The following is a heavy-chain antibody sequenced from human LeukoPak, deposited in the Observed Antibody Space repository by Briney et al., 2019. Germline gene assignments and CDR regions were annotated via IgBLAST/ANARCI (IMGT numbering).Heavy chain of an antibody. Sequence: PSETLSLTCAVSGDSISSGSYSWSWIRQPPGKGLEWIGYISHSGNTYYSPSLKSRVTISVDNSKNQFSLKLTSVTAADTAAYYCARYSTTWPYWYFDLWGRGTLVTVSS. V-gene: IGHV4-30-2*01. CDR3: ARYSTTWPYWYFDL. CDR1: GDSISSGSYS. CDR2: ISHSGNT. J-gene: IGHJ2*01. D-gene: IGHD6-13*01.